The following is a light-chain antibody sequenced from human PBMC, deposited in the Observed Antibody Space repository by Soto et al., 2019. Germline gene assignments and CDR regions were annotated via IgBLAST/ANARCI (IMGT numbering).Light chain of an antibody. CDR3: SSYTINSIVI. V-gene: IGLV2-14*01. Sequence: QSALTQPASVSGSPGQSITISCTGTGSDVGDYNYVSWYQQHPGKAPKLMIYEVSHRLSGVSNLISGSMSGYTASLTISGLQDEDESDDYCSSYTINSIVIFCGGTMLTVL. CDR2: EVS. CDR1: GSDVGDYNY. J-gene: IGLJ2*01.